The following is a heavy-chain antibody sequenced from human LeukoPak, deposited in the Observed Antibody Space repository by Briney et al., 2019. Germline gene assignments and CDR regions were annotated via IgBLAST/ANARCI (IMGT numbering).Heavy chain of an antibody. CDR3: ARDRDYARDC. D-gene: IGHD3-10*02. Sequence: GGSLRLSCAASGFTFSHYWMSWVRQAPGKGLEWVANINEHGNQKYYVDSLNGRFTISRDNAKNSLFLQIDSLEDEDTAVYYCARDRDYARDCWGQGTLVTVSS. V-gene: IGHV3-7*01. CDR2: INEHGNQK. CDR1: GFTFSHYW. J-gene: IGHJ4*02.